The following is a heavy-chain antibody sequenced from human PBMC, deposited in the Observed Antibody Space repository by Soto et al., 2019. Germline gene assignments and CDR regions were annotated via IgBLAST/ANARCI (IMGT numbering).Heavy chain of an antibody. D-gene: IGHD1-1*01. CDR3: AKDSPGNWSDGTWGPFDI. Sequence: EVQLLESGGGLVQPGGSLRLSCAASGFTFSSYAMSWVRQAPGKGLEWVSAISGSGGSTYYADSVKGRFTISRDNSKNTLYLQMNSLRAEDTAVYYCAKDSPGNWSDGTWGPFDIWGQGTMVTVSS. V-gene: IGHV3-23*01. CDR2: ISGSGGST. J-gene: IGHJ3*02. CDR1: GFTFSSYA.